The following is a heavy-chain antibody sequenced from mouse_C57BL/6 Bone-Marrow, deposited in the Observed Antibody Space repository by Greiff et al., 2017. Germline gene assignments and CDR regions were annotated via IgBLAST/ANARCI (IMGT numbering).Heavy chain of an antibody. D-gene: IGHD2-1*01. V-gene: IGHV1-64*01. J-gene: IGHJ4*01. CDR3: ARFYYGNYDAMDY. CDR2: IHPNSGST. Sequence: QVQLQQPGAELVKPGASVKLSCKASGYTFTSYWMHWVKQRPGQGLEWIGMIHPNSGSTNYNEKFKSKATLTVDKSSSTAYMQLSSLTSEDSAVYYGARFYYGNYDAMDYWGQGTSVTVSS. CDR1: GYTFTSYW.